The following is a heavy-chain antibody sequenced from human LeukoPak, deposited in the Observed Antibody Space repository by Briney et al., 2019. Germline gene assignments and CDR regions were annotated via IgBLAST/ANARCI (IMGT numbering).Heavy chain of an antibody. Sequence: GGCLRLSCAASGFTFSTDWMNWVRQAPGKGLEWVATIKKDGSETYYVDFVRGRFTISRDNAKNSVHLQMNSLRAADTAVYYCSGGSGWTAEFWGQGTLVTASS. V-gene: IGHV3-7*04. CDR3: SGGSGWTAEF. J-gene: IGHJ1*01. D-gene: IGHD6-19*01. CDR1: GFTFSTDW. CDR2: IKKDGSET.